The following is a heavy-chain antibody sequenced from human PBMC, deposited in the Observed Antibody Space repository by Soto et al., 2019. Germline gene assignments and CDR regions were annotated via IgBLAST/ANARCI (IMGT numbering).Heavy chain of an antibody. J-gene: IGHJ4*02. CDR1: VFTFPTYS. CDR2: ISSRSDSSQ. V-gene: IGHV3-21*04. D-gene: IGHD2-8*01. Sequence: LSHPPSVFTFPTYSLPLVLGTPAPGLEWVAAISSRSDSSQYYAASAKDCFTISRDNAKNSLYPQMNSLSADDNATDYCERKGVSNLDYWGQGTLVTVSS. CDR3: ERKGVSNLDY.